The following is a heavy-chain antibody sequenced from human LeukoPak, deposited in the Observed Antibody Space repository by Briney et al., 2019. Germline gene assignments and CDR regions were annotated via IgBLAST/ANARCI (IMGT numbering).Heavy chain of an antibody. CDR3: ARDPTVTAYFDH. D-gene: IGHD2-21*02. Sequence: GGSLRLSCAASEFTFSSYAMHWVRQAPGKGLEWVAAISFDGNNEYYADSVKGRFTISRGNAKNTLYLQMNSLRAEDTAVYYCARDPTVTAYFDHWGQGTLVTVSS. CDR2: ISFDGNNE. J-gene: IGHJ4*02. CDR1: EFTFSSYA. V-gene: IGHV3-30-3*01.